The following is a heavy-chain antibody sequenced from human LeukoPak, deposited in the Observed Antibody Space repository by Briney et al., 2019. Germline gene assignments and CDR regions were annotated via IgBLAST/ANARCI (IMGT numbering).Heavy chain of an antibody. V-gene: IGHV4-4*07. CDR1: GGSFSGYY. CDR3: ARDIAAAGYGMDV. CDR2: IYTSGST. J-gene: IGHJ6*02. Sequence: SETLSLTCAVYGGSFSGYYWSWIRQPAGEGLEWIGRIYTSGSTNYNPSLKSRVTMSVDTSKNQFSLKLSSVTAADTAVYYCARDIAAAGYGMDVWGQGTTVTVSS. D-gene: IGHD6-13*01.